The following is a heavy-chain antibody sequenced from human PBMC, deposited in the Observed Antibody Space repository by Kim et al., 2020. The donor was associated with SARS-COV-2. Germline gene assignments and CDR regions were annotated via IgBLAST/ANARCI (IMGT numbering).Heavy chain of an antibody. CDR3: AKDLSSGYSSSCDFDY. CDR1: GFTFSSYG. J-gene: IGHJ4*02. D-gene: IGHD6-13*01. Sequence: GGSLRLSCAASGFTFSSYGMHWVRQAPGKGLEWVAVISYDGSNKYYADSVKGRFTISRDNSKNTLYLQMNSLRAEDTAVYYCAKDLSSGYSSSCDFDYWGQGTLVTVSS. CDR2: ISYDGSNK. V-gene: IGHV3-30*18.